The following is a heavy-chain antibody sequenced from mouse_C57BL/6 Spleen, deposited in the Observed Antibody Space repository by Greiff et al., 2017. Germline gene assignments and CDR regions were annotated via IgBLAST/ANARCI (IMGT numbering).Heavy chain of an antibody. D-gene: IGHD2-4*01. CDR1: GYAFSSSW. CDR2: IYPGDGDT. Sequence: VHLVESGPELVKPGASVKISCKASGYAFSSSWMNWVKQRPGKGLEWIGRIYPGDGDTNYNGKFKGKATLTADKSSSTAYMQLSSLTSEDSAVYFCAREGGLPYFDYWGQGTTLTVSS. CDR3: AREGGLPYFDY. J-gene: IGHJ2*01. V-gene: IGHV1-82*01.